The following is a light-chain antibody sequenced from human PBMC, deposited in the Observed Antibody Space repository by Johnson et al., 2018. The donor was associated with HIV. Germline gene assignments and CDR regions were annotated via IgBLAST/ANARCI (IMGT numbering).Light chain of an antibody. CDR2: DNN. CDR3: GTWDSSLGGV. Sequence: QSVLTQPPSVSAAPGQKVTISCSGSSSNIGNNYVSWYQQLPGTAPKLLIYDNNKRPSGIPDRFSGSKSGTSATLGITGLQTGDEADYYCGTWDSSLGGVFGTGTRVNVL. V-gene: IGLV1-51*01. CDR1: SSNIGNNY. J-gene: IGLJ1*01.